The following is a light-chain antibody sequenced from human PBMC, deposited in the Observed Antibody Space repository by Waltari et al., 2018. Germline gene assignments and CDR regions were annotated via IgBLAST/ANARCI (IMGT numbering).Light chain of an antibody. CDR1: SGSLSTTSY. CDR2: KAN. J-gene: IGLJ3*02. Sequence: QTVVTQEPSLSVSPGGTVTLTCALSSGSLSTTSYATWYQQTPGQAQRTLVYKANARSSGVPDRFSGSILGNTAALTITGAQADDESDYYCALYMGSGIWVFGRGTRLTVL. V-gene: IGLV8-61*01. CDR3: ALYMGSGIWV.